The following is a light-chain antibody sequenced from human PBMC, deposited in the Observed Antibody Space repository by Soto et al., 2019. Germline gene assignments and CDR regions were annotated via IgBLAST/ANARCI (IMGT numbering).Light chain of an antibody. Sequence: QSVLTQPRSVSGSLGQSVTISCTGTSSDVGGYNYVSWYQQHPGKAPKLMIYDVTKRPSGVPDRFSGSKSGNTASLTISGLQAEDEADYYCCSYAGSYSFEVFGGGTKVTVL. J-gene: IGLJ2*01. V-gene: IGLV2-11*01. CDR1: SSDVGGYNY. CDR3: CSYAGSYSFEV. CDR2: DVT.